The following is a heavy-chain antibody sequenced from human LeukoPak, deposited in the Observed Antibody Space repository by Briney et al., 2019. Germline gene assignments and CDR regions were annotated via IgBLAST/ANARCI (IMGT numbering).Heavy chain of an antibody. J-gene: IGHJ4*02. V-gene: IGHV3-23*01. CDR3: XKDYYCAN. CDR1: GFTFGSYA. CDR2: ISGSADST. Sequence: GGSLRLSCAASGFTFGSYAMSWVRQAPGKGLEWVSTISGSADSTYYADSVKGRFTISRDNSKNTLYLQMNSLRAEDSAIYYXXKDYYCANWGQGTLVTVSS.